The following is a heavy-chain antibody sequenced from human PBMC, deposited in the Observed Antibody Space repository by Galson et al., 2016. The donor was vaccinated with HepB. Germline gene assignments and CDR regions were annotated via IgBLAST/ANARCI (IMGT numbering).Heavy chain of an antibody. CDR1: GGSSGNYY. CDR3: ATSLRYFDWDALDI. Sequence: SETLSLTCTVSGGSSGNYYWSWIRQRPGKGLEWIGYIYYNGHTNYNPSLKSRVTISLDTSKSQFSLKLTSVTAADTAVYYCATSLRYFDWDALDIWGQGTLVTVSS. J-gene: IGHJ3*02. D-gene: IGHD3-9*01. V-gene: IGHV4-59*08. CDR2: IYYNGHT.